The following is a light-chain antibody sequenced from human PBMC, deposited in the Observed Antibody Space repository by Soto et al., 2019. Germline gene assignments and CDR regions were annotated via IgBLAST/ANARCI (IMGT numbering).Light chain of an antibody. CDR3: QFYDSDSRFTFGTGRFT. V-gene: IGKV1-27*01. Sequence: DIQMTQSPSSLSASIGDTVTITCRASQDIANYLAWYQQRPGKAPKLLIYAASTLESGVPSRFRGGGSGTDFSLSISGLQPEDVASCYCQFYDSDSRFTFGTGRFTFGPGTQVDIK. J-gene: IGKJ3*01. CDR1: QDIANY. CDR2: AAS.